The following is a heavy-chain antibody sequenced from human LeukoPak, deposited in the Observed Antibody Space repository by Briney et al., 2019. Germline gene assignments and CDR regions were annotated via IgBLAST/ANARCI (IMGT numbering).Heavy chain of an antibody. V-gene: IGHV4-61*01. D-gene: IGHD3-22*01. CDR3: ARGPYYYDSSGYYSNWFDP. CDR1: GGSISSGSYY. J-gene: IGHJ5*02. CDR2: IYYSGST. Sequence: SQTLSLTCTVSGGSISSGSYYWSWIRQPPGKGLEWIGYIYYSGSTNYNPSLKSRVTISVDTSKNQFSLKLSSVTAADTAVYYCARGPYYYDSSGYYSNWFDPWGQGTLVTVSS.